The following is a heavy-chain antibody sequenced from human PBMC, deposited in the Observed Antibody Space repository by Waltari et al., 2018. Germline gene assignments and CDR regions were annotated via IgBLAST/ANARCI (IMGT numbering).Heavy chain of an antibody. CDR2: IWYDGSNK. V-gene: IGHV3-33*01. CDR1: GFTFTNHG. J-gene: IGHJ3*02. D-gene: IGHD3-3*01. Sequence: QVQLVESGGGVVQSGRSLRLSCVGSGFTFTNHGMNWVRQAAGKGLEWVAVIWYDGSNKNYVDSVKGRFTISRDNSKNTMYLEMNRLIAEDTAVYFCARGDGGSGLGASDIWGQGTMVTVSS. CDR3: ARGDGGSGLGASDI.